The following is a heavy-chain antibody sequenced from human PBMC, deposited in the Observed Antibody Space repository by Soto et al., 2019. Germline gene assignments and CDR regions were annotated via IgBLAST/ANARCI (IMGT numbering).Heavy chain of an antibody. D-gene: IGHD2-2*01. Sequence: ASVKVSCKASGYTFTSYGISWVRQAPGQGLERMGWISAYNGNKNYAQKLQGRVTMTTDTSTSTAYMELRSLRSDDPAVYYCARGKYCSTTSCPKYSYYGMDVWGQGTTVTVSS. CDR2: ISAYNGNK. CDR3: ARGKYCSTTSCPKYSYYGMDV. V-gene: IGHV1-18*01. CDR1: GYTFTSYG. J-gene: IGHJ6*02.